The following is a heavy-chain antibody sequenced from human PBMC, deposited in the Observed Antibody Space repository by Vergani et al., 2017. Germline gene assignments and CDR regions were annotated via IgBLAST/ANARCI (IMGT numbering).Heavy chain of an antibody. CDR3: ARVSRPGGYDYYYYMDV. J-gene: IGHJ6*03. CDR1: GGSISSGSYY. Sequence: QVQLQESGPGLVKPSQTLSLTCTVSGGSISSGSYYWSWIRQPAGKGLEWIGRIYTSGSTNYNPSLKSRVTMSVDTSKNQFSLKLSSVTAADTAVYYCARVSRPGGYDYYYYMDVWGKGTTVTVSS. D-gene: IGHD5-12*01. V-gene: IGHV4-61*02. CDR2: IYTSGST.